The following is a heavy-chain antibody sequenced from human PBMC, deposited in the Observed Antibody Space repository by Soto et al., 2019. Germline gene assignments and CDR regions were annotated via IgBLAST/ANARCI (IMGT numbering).Heavy chain of an antibody. CDR1: GFTFSSYG. CDR3: AKVPYYGSGSYHYYYGMDV. J-gene: IGHJ6*02. D-gene: IGHD3-10*01. CDR2: ISYDGSNK. Sequence: PGGSLRLSCAASGFTFSSYGMHWVRQAPGKGLEWVAVISYDGSNKYYADSVKGRFTISRDNSKNTLYLQMNSLRAEDTAVYYCAKVPYYGSGSYHYYYGMDVWGQGTTVTVSS. V-gene: IGHV3-30*18.